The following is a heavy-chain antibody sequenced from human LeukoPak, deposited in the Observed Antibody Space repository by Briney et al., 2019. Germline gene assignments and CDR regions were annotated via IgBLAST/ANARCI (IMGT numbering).Heavy chain of an antibody. CDR3: ANNLRVDYSDSNWFDP. Sequence: PGGSLRLSCAASGFPFSDYAMSWVRQAPGKGLEWVSSISGSGGTTYYADSVKGRFTISRDNPKNTLYLQMNRLRAEDTAVYYCANNLRVDYSDSNWFDPWGQGTLVTVSS. D-gene: IGHD4-11*01. J-gene: IGHJ5*02. CDR2: ISGSGGTT. CDR1: GFPFSDYA. V-gene: IGHV3-23*01.